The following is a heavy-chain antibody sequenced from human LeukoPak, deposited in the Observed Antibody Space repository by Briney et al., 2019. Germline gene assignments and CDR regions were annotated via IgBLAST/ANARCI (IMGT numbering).Heavy chain of an antibody. D-gene: IGHD2-2*01. J-gene: IGHJ5*02. CDR2: IYYSGST. CDR1: GGSISSSSYY. CDR3: ARDLSVVVPAAAFDP. V-gene: IGHV4-39*07. Sequence: SETLSLTCTVSGGSISSSSYYWGWIRQPPGKGLEWIGSIYYSGSTYYNPSLKSRVTISVDTSKNQFSLKLSSVTAADTAVYYCARDLSVVVPAAAFDPWGQGTLVTVSS.